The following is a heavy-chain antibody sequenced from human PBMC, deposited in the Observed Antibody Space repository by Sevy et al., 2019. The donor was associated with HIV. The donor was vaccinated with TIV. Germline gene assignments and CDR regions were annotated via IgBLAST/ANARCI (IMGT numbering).Heavy chain of an antibody. Sequence: GGSLRPSCAASGFRFSSFAMIWVRQAPGKGLEWVSEICGGDGSTYYADSVKGRFTISRDNSKNTVYLQMSSLRAEDTALYYCAKGWHSDYFGADNLDIWGQGTMVTVSS. CDR1: GFRFSSFA. CDR3: AKGWHSDYFGADNLDI. J-gene: IGHJ3*02. D-gene: IGHD3-22*01. V-gene: IGHV3-23*01. CDR2: ICGGDGST.